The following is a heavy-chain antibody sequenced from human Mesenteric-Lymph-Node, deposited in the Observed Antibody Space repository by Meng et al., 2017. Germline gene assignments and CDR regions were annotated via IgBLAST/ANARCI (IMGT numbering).Heavy chain of an antibody. J-gene: IGHJ5*02. D-gene: IGHD2-21*02. Sequence: EVQLVGSGGGLVQPGGSLTLSCAVSGFTVSDNYVAWVRQAPGKGLEWVSITYTRGDSYYTDSVKGRFTVSRDHSTNTLFLHMNSLRLEDTAIYYCARGGDAYSWNWFGPWGQGTLVTAPQ. CDR1: GFTVSDNY. CDR2: TYTRGDS. V-gene: IGHV3-66*02. CDR3: ARGGDAYSWNWFGP.